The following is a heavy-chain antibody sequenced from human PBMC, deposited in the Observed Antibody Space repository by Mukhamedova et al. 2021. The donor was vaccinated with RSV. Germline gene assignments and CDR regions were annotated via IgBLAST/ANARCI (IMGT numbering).Heavy chain of an antibody. CDR2: TSGST. CDR3: ARGRNYYDDSGYYTALDY. J-gene: IGHJ4*02. V-gene: IGHV4-4*07. D-gene: IGHD3-22*01. Sequence: TSGSTNSNPSLKSRVTMSVDTSKNQFSLKLTSVTAADTAVYYCARGRNYYDDSGYYTALDYWGQGTLVSVSS.